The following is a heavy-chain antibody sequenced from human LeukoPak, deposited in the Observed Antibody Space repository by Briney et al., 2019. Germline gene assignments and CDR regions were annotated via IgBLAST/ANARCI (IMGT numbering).Heavy chain of an antibody. Sequence: GGSLRLSCAASGFTFSSYGMSWVRQAPGKGLEWVSAISGSGGRTYYADSVKGRFTISRDNSKNTLYLQMNSLRAEDTALYYCTKPPRGSGEDYWGQGTLVTVSS. CDR2: ISGSGGRT. J-gene: IGHJ4*02. CDR1: GFTFSSYG. V-gene: IGHV3-23*01. D-gene: IGHD3-10*01. CDR3: TKPPRGSGEDY.